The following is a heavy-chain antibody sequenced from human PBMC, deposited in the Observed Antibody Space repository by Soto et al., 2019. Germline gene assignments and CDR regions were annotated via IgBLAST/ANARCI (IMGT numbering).Heavy chain of an antibody. Sequence: GGSLRLSCAASGFTFSSYGMHWVRQAPGKGLEWVAVISYDGSNKYYADSVKGRFTISRDNSKNTLYLQMNSLRAEDTAVYYCAREVYYDFWSGFNTHPYYFDDWGQGTLVTVSS. V-gene: IGHV3-30*03. D-gene: IGHD3-3*01. CDR1: GFTFSSYG. CDR2: ISYDGSNK. CDR3: AREVYYDFWSGFNTHPYYFDD. J-gene: IGHJ4*02.